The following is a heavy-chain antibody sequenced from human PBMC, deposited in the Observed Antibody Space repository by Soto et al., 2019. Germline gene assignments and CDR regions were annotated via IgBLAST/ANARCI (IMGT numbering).Heavy chain of an antibody. D-gene: IGHD6-13*01. CDR2: IYYSGST. CDR3: ARLHHVAAAGIGSFDY. V-gene: IGHV4-39*01. J-gene: IGHJ4*02. Sequence: SETLSLTCTVSGGSISSSSYYWGWIRQPPGKGLEWIGSIYYSGSTYYNPSLKSRVTISVDTSKNQFSLKLSSVTAADTAVYYCARLHHVAAAGIGSFDYWGQGTLITVSS. CDR1: GGSISSSSYY.